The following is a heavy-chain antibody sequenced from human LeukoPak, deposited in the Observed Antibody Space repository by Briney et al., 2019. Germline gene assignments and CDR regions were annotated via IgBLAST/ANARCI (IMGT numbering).Heavy chain of an antibody. V-gene: IGHV3-23*01. CDR1: GFTFSNYA. D-gene: IGHD3-22*01. Sequence: GGSLTLSCTASGFTFSNYAMSWVRQAPGKGLEWVSVVSGSGDFTFYADSVKGRFTVFRDNSKNTLYLQMNGLRAEDTAVYYCAKDQGDYYDGSGLDSWGQGTLVTVSS. CDR2: VSGSGDFT. J-gene: IGHJ4*02. CDR3: AKDQGDYYDGSGLDS.